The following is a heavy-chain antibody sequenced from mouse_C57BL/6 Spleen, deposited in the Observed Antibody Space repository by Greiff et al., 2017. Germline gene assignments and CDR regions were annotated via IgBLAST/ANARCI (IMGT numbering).Heavy chain of an antibody. CDR2: INPYNGGT. J-gene: IGHJ2*01. CDR3: AKKGRDGNYYFDY. V-gene: IGHV1-19*01. CDR1: GYTFTDYY. Sequence: DVQLQESGPVLVKPGASVKMSCKASGYTFTDYYMNWVKQSHGKSLEWIGVINPYNGGTSYNQKFKGKATLTVDKSSSTAYMELNSLTSEDSAVYYCAKKGRDGNYYFDYWGQGTTLTVSS. D-gene: IGHD2-1*01.